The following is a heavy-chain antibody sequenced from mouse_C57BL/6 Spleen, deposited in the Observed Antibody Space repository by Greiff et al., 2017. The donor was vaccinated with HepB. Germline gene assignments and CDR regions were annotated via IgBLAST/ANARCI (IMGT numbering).Heavy chain of an antibody. CDR1: GYTFTSYG. J-gene: IGHJ4*01. V-gene: IGHV1-81*01. D-gene: IGHD2-5*01. Sequence: VQLQQSGAELARPGASVKLSCKASGYTFTSYGISWVKQRTGQGLEWIGEIYPRSCNTYYNEKFKGKATLTADKSSSTAYMELRSLTSEDSAVYFCARRDYSKDYAMDYWGQGTSVTVSS. CDR3: ARRDYSKDYAMDY. CDR2: IYPRSCNT.